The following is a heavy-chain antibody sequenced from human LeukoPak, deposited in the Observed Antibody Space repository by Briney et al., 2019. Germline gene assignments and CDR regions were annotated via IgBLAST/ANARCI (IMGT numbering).Heavy chain of an antibody. Sequence: PGGSLRLSCAASGFTFSNYAMSWVRQAPGKGLEWVSVISGSVGSTYYVDSVKGRFTISRDNSKNTLYLQMNSLRAEDTAVYYCARGASGYSGYDWSIAYYYYYYYMDVWGKGTTVTVSS. J-gene: IGHJ6*03. D-gene: IGHD5-12*01. CDR2: ISGSVGST. CDR1: GFTFSNYA. V-gene: IGHV3-23*01. CDR3: ARGASGYSGYDWSIAYYYYYYYMDV.